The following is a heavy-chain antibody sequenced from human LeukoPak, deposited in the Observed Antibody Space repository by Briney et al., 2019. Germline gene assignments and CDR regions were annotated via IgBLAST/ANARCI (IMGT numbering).Heavy chain of an antibody. CDR2: ISANNGHT. CDR1: GYTFTNYG. V-gene: IGHV1-18*01. CDR3: TRVTVSGYGGDY. J-gene: IGHJ4*02. Sequence: EASVQVSCKASGYTFTNYGISWVRQAPGQGLEWMGWISANNGHTNYAQKVQGRVTMTTDTSTNTAYLELRSLRPDDTAVYYCTRVTVSGYGGDYWGQGTLVTVSS. D-gene: IGHD5-18*01.